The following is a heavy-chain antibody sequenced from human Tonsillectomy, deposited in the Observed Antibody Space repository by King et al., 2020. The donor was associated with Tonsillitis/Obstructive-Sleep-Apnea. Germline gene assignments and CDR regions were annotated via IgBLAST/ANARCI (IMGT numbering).Heavy chain of an antibody. J-gene: IGHJ4*02. Sequence: VQLQESGPGLVKPSEALSLTCTVSDGSISSXFWSWIRQPPGXGLEWIGFIDYSGSTNYNPSLKSRVTISVHTSKNQFSLKLSSVTAADTAIYYCARTXXXSGXYXPYFXYWGQXTLVTV. D-gene: IGHD3-22*01. V-gene: IGHV4-59*01. CDR2: IDYSGST. CDR1: DGSISSXF. CDR3: ARTXXXSGXYXPYFXY.